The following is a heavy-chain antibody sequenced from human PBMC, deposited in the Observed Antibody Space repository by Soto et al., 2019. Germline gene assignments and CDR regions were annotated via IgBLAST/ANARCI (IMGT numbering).Heavy chain of an antibody. CDR2: FDPEDGET. V-gene: IGHV1-24*01. J-gene: IGHJ6*02. CDR3: ATDDPVRPCAGENYYYGMDV. D-gene: IGHD2-21*01. CDR1: GYTLTELS. Sequence: ASVKVSCKVSGYTLTELSMHWVRQAPGKGLEWMGGFDPEDGETIYAQKFQGRVTMTEDTSTDTAYMGLSSLRSEDTAVYYCATDDPVRPCAGENYYYGMDVWGQGTTVTVSS.